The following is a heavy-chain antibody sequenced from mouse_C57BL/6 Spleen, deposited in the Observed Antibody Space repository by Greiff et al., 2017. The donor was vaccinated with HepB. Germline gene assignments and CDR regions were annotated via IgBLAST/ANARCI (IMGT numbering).Heavy chain of an antibody. J-gene: IGHJ2*01. V-gene: IGHV5-4*01. D-gene: IGHD2-3*01. Sequence: EVKLQESGGGLVKPGGSLKLSCAASGFTFSSYAMSWVRQTPEKRLEWVATISDGGSYTYYPDNVKGRFTISRDNAKNNLYLQMSHLKSEDTAMYYCARDRDDGYYVYFDYWGQGTTLTVSS. CDR2: ISDGGSYT. CDR3: ARDRDDGYYVYFDY. CDR1: GFTFSSYA.